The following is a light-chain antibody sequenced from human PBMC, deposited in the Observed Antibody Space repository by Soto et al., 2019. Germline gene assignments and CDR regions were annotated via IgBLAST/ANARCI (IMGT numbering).Light chain of an antibody. CDR1: GGSITSNF. J-gene: IGLJ2*01. CDR3: QSYDSNNVV. CDR2: EDN. Sequence: NFMLTQPHSVSASPGKTVTISCTRSGGSITSNFVQWYQQRPGTSPTTVIYEDNQRPSGVPDRFSGSIDISSNSVSLTISGLETEDEADYYCQSYDSNNVVFGGGTKLTVL. V-gene: IGLV6-57*01.